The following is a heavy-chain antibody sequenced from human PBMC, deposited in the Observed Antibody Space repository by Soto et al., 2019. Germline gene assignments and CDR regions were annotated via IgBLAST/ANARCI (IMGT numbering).Heavy chain of an antibody. CDR2: IYPSDSRT. CDR3: ARQFHDHTGGGIYYYGLDV. D-gene: IGHD2-8*02. J-gene: IGHJ6*02. CDR1: GYTFANYW. Sequence: PGESLKISCESSGYTFANYWIGWVRQVPGKGLEWVAIIYPSDSRTIYSPSFQGQVTISADKSISTAYLQWTSLKASDTAMYYCARQFHDHTGGGIYYYGLDVWGLGTTVTVSS. V-gene: IGHV5-51*01.